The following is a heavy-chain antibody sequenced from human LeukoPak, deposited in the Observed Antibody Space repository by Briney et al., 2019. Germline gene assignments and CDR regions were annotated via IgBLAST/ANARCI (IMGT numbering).Heavy chain of an antibody. CDR3: ARARYSGSYYPFDY. V-gene: IGHV3-53*01. D-gene: IGHD1-26*01. CDR1: XFTVXSXX. CDR2: IYSGGST. J-gene: IGHJ4*02. Sequence: XXXAAXXFTVXSXXMSWGRXAPGXXLXXXSVIYSGGSTYYADSVKGRFTISRDNSKNTLYLQMNSLRAEDTAVYYCARARYSGSYYPFDYWGQGTLVTVSS.